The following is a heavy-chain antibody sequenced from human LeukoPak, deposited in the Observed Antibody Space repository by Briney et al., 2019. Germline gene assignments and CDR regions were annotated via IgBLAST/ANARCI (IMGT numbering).Heavy chain of an antibody. CDR1: GFTFSSYS. V-gene: IGHV3-48*04. D-gene: IGHD3-3*01. CDR2: ISSSSSTI. CDR3: ASAYYDFWSGYYGY. J-gene: IGHJ4*02. Sequence: GGSLRLSCAASGFTFSSYSMNWVRQAPGKGLEWVSYISSSSSTIYYADSVKGRFTISRDNAKNSLYLQMNSLRAEDTAVYYCASAYYDFWSGYYGYWGQGTLVTVSS.